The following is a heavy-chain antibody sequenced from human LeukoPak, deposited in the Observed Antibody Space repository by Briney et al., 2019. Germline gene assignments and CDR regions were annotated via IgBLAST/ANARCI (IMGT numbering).Heavy chain of an antibody. CDR2: ISSSSSYI. V-gene: IGHV3-21*01. J-gene: IGHJ3*02. Sequence: GGSLRLSCAASGFTFSSYSMNWVRQAPGKGLEWVSSISSSSSYIYYADSVKGRFTISRDNAKNSLYLQMNSLRAEDTAVYYCARDAQVDIVATDDAFDIWGQGTMVTVSS. D-gene: IGHD5-12*01. CDR1: GFTFSSYS. CDR3: ARDAQVDIVATDDAFDI.